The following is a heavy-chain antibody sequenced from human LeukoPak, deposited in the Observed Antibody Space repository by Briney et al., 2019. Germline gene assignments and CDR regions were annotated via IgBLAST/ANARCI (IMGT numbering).Heavy chain of an antibody. D-gene: IGHD5-24*01. V-gene: IGHV1-2*02. Sequence: ASVKDSCKASGYTFTGYYMHWVRQAPGQGLEWMRWINPNSGGTNYAQKFQGRVTMTRDTSISTAYMELSRLRSDDTALYYCARDVAFGEMVTNRGAFDIWGQGTMLTVSS. CDR3: ARDVAFGEMVTNRGAFDI. CDR2: INPNSGGT. J-gene: IGHJ3*02. CDR1: GYTFTGYY.